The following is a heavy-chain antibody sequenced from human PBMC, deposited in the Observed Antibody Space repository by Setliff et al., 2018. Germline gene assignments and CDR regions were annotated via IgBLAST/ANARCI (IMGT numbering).Heavy chain of an antibody. CDR2: IYTSGST. CDR3: ARSFSRREKFLLDY. V-gene: IGHV4-4*08. J-gene: IGHJ4*02. Sequence: TSETLSLTCTVSGGSISSYYWSWIRQPPGKGLEWIGYIYTSGSTNYNPSLKSRVTISMDTSKNQFSLKVSSVTAADTAVYYCARSFSRREKFLLDYWGQGALVTVSS. CDR1: GGSISSYY.